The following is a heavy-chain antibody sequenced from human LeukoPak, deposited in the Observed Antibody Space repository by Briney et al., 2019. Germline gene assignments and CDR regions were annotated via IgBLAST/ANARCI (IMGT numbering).Heavy chain of an antibody. CDR2: VYDIGST. CDR1: GGSIGSHY. Sequence: SETPSLTCTVSGGSIGSHYWTWIRQTPGKGLEWIGYVYDIGSTKYNPSLKSRVTISVDTSKNQFSLRLSSVTAADTAVYYCAREGGIAVAGSFDYWGQGTLVTVSS. CDR3: AREGGIAVAGSFDY. V-gene: IGHV4-59*11. D-gene: IGHD6-19*01. J-gene: IGHJ4*02.